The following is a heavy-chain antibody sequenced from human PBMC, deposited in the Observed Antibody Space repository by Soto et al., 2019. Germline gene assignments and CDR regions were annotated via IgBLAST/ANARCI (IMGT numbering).Heavy chain of an antibody. Sequence: ETLSLTCAVSGGSISRSNWWSWVRQPPGEGLEWVGEIYHSGSPNYNPSLKSRVPISVDKFKNQFSLKLSPVTAADPAVYFRARSAEYCGSGSHYAFDIWGQGTMVTVSS. D-gene: IGHD3-10*01. J-gene: IGHJ3*02. CDR1: GGSISRSNW. CDR3: ARSAEYCGSGSHYAFDI. V-gene: IGHV4-4*01. CDR2: IYHSGSP.